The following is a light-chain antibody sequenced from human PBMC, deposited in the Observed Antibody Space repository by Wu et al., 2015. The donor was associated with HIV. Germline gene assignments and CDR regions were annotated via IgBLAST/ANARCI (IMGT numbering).Light chain of an antibody. Sequence: EIVLTQSPGTLSLSPGERATLSCRASQSITSTYLAWYQHKPGQAPRLLIYGASSRATAIPDRFSGSGSGTHFTLTISRLEPEDFAVYYCQQYGSSSYSFGQGTKLEIK. CDR3: QQYGSSSYS. CDR2: GAS. J-gene: IGKJ2*03. CDR1: QSITSTY. V-gene: IGKV3-20*01.